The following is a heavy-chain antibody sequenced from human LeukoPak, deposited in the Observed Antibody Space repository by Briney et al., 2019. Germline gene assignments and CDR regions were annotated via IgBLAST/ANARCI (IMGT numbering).Heavy chain of an antibody. CDR2: IWYDGSNK. CDR3: ARDPYDSSGYYLDAFDI. D-gene: IGHD3-22*01. Sequence: PGGSLRLSCAASGFTFSSYGMHWVRQAPGKGLEWVAVIWYDGSNKYYADSVKGRFTISRDNSKNTLYLQMNSLRAEDTAVYYCARDPYDSSGYYLDAFDIWGQGTMVTVSS. J-gene: IGHJ3*02. V-gene: IGHV3-33*01. CDR1: GFTFSSYG.